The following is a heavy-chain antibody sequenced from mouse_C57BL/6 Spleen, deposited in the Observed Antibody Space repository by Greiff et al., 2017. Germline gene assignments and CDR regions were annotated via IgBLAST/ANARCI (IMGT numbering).Heavy chain of an antibody. V-gene: IGHV1-55*01. Sequence: VQLQQPVAALFPPFSSFTISFNASGYTFTSYWITWVKQRPGQGLEWIGDIYPGSGSTNYNEKFKSKATLTVDTSSSTAYMQLSSLTSEDSAVYYCARSYYSNYYFDYWGQGTTLTVSS. J-gene: IGHJ2*01. CDR1: GYTFTSYW. CDR2: IYPGSGST. D-gene: IGHD2-5*01. CDR3: ARSYYSNYYFDY.